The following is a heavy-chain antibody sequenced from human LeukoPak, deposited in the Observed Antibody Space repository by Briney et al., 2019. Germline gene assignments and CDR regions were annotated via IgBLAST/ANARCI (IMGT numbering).Heavy chain of an antibody. D-gene: IGHD6-13*01. CDR3: ARYSSSWYVFFDY. CDR2: IYDSGST. Sequence: SETLSLTCTVSGGSISSYFWSWIRQPPGQGLEWIGYIYDSGSTNYNPSLKSRVTMSVDTSKNQFSLKLSSVTAADTAVYYCARYSSSWYVFFDYWGQGTLVTVSS. V-gene: IGHV4-59*12. J-gene: IGHJ4*02. CDR1: GGSISSYF.